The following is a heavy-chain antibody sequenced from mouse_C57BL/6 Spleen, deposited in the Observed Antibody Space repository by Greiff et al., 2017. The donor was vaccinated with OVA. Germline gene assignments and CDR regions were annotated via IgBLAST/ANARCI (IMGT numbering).Heavy chain of an antibody. Sequence: QVQLQQSGAELVRPGTSVKMSCKASGYTFTNYWIGWAKQRPGHGLEWIGDIYPGGGYTNYNEKFKGKATLTADKSSSTAYMQFSSLTSEDSAIYYCARTITTVDWYFDVWGTGTTVTVSS. J-gene: IGHJ1*03. V-gene: IGHV1-63*01. CDR2: IYPGGGYT. D-gene: IGHD1-1*01. CDR3: ARTITTVDWYFDV. CDR1: GYTFTNYW.